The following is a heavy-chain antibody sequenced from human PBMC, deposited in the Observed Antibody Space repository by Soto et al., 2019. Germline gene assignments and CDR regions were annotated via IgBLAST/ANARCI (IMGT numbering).Heavy chain of an antibody. J-gene: IGHJ4*02. CDR1: GFTFSSYG. Sequence: GGSLRLSCAASGFTFSSYGMHWVRQAPGKGLEWVANIKHDGSEKYYVDSVKGRFTISRDNAKNSLYLQMNSLRAEDTAVYYCARAPREQLVRFDYWGRGTLVTVSS. V-gene: IGHV3-7*01. CDR3: ARAPREQLVRFDY. CDR2: IKHDGSEK. D-gene: IGHD6-6*01.